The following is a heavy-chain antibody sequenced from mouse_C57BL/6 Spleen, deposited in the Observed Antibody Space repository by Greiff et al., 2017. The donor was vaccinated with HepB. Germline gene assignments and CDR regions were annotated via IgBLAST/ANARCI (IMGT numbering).Heavy chain of an antibody. CDR2: ISYSGST. D-gene: IGHD1-2*01. CDR3: ARTARIKY. V-gene: IGHV3-2*02. CDR1: GYSITSGYG. J-gene: IGHJ2*01. Sequence: DVQLQESGPGLVKPSQSLSLTRTVTGYSITSGYGWNWIRQFPGNKLEWMGYISYSGSTNYNPSLKSRISITRDTSKNQFFLQLNSVTTEDTATYYCARTARIKYWGQGTTLTVSS.